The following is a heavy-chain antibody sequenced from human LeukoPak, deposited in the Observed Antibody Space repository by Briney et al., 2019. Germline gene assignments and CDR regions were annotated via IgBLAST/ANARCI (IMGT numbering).Heavy chain of an antibody. V-gene: IGHV3-30-3*01. CDR2: ISYDGSNK. CDR3: ARERAPDEYCSSTSCYSYYFQH. Sequence: GGSLTLSCAASGFTFSSNYMSWVRQAPGKGLEWVAVISYDGSNKYYADSVKGRFTISRDNSKNTLYLQMNSLRAEDTAVYYCARERAPDEYCSSTSCYSYYFQHWGQGTLVTVTS. CDR1: GFTFSSNY. J-gene: IGHJ1*01. D-gene: IGHD2-2*01.